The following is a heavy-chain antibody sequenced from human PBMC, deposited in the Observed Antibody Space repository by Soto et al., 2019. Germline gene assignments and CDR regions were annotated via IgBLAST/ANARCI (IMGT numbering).Heavy chain of an antibody. D-gene: IGHD2-21*01. Sequence: EVQLLESGGGLVQPGGSLRLSCAASGFTFSSYAMSWVRQAPGKGLEWVSAISGSGGSTYYADTVKGRFTISSDNSKNTMYLQMNSLSAEDTAVYYCAKASPIHISPWGQGTLVTVSS. CDR2: ISGSGGST. CDR1: GFTFSSYA. CDR3: AKASPIHISP. V-gene: IGHV3-23*01. J-gene: IGHJ5*02.